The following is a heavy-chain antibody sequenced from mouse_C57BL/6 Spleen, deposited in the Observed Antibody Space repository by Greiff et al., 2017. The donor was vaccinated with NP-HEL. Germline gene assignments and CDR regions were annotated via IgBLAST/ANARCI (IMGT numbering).Heavy chain of an antibody. CDR1: GYAFSSYW. CDR3: ASLLSTMVTTRYFDV. Sequence: QVQLQQSGAELVKPGASVKISCKASGYAFSSYWMNWVKQRPGKGLEWIGQLYPGDGDTYYNGQFKGKATLTADKSSSTAYMQLSSLTSEDSAVYFGASLLSTMVTTRYFDVWGTGTTVTVSS. V-gene: IGHV1-80*01. J-gene: IGHJ1*03. D-gene: IGHD2-2*01. CDR2: LYPGDGDT.